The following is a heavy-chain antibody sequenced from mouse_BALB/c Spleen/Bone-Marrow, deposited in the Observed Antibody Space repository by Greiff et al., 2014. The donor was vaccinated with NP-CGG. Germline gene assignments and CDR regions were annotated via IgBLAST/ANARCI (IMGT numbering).Heavy chain of an antibody. Sequence: EVQLQQSGAELVKPGASVRLSCTASGFNIKDTYMHWVKQRPEQSLEWIGRIDPANGNTKYDPKFQGKATITADTSSNTAYLQLSSLTSEDTAVYYCVSYYYGNYFDSWGQGTTLTVSS. CDR2: IDPANGNT. V-gene: IGHV14-3*02. D-gene: IGHD1-1*01. J-gene: IGHJ2*01. CDR1: GFNIKDTY. CDR3: VSYYYGNYFDS.